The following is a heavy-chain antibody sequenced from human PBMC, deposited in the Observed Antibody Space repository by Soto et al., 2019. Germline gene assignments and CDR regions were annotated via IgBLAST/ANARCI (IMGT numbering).Heavy chain of an antibody. CDR1: GGSISSGAYY. Sequence: QVQLQESGPGLVKPSQTLSLTCTVSGGSISSGAYYWSWIRQHPGKGLEWIGYIYYSGSTYYNPSLKRRVTISGDTSKHQFSLKLSSVTAADTAVYYCAGWGLSSSWYYFDYWGQGTLVTVSS. V-gene: IGHV4-31*03. J-gene: IGHJ4*02. CDR3: AGWGLSSSWYYFDY. D-gene: IGHD6-13*01. CDR2: IYYSGST.